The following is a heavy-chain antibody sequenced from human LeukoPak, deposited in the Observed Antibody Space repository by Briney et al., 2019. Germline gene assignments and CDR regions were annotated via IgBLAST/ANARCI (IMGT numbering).Heavy chain of an antibody. Sequence: SETLSLTCTVSGGSISSSSYYWGWIRQPPGKGLEWIGSIYHSGSTYYNPSLKSRVTISVDTSKNQFSLKLSSVTAADTAVYYCARLVEYCSSISCYPKGPFDYWGQGTLVTVSS. V-gene: IGHV4-39*01. CDR3: ARLVEYCSSISCYPKGPFDY. CDR2: IYHSGST. D-gene: IGHD2-2*01. CDR1: GGSISSSSYY. J-gene: IGHJ4*02.